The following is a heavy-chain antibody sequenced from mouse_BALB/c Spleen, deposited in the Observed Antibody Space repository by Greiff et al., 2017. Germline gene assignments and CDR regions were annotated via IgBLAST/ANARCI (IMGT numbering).Heavy chain of an antibody. CDR1: GFTFSSFG. V-gene: IGHV5-17*02. Sequence: EVQLKESGGGLVQPGGSRKLSCAASGFTFSSFGMHWVRQAPEKGLEWVAYISSGSSTIYYADTVKGRFTISRDNPKNTLFLQMTSLRSEDTAMYYCARSTTRWYFDVWGAGTTVTVSS. CDR3: ARSTTRWYFDV. CDR2: ISSGSSTI. J-gene: IGHJ1*01. D-gene: IGHD2-12*01.